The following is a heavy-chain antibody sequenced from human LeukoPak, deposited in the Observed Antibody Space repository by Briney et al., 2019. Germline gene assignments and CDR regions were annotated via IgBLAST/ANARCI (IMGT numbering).Heavy chain of an antibody. Sequence: GGSLRLSCAASGFTFSSHGMHWVRQAPGKGLEWVAVISYDGSNNYYADPVKGRFTISRDNSKNTLYLQMNSLRAEDTAVYYCARDLGAAAGGIDYWGQGTLVTVSS. V-gene: IGHV3-30*03. J-gene: IGHJ4*02. CDR3: ARDLGAAAGGIDY. CDR1: GFTFSSHG. D-gene: IGHD6-13*01. CDR2: ISYDGSNN.